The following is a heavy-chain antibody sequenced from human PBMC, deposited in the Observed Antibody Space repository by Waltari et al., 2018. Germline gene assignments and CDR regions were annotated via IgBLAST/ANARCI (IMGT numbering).Heavy chain of an antibody. CDR2: ISWNSGSI. CDR1: GFTFDDYA. CDR3: AKGPLGVVSAPLNY. Sequence: EVQLVESGGGLVQPGRSLRLSCAASGFTFDDYAMHWVRQAPGKGLEWGSGISWNSGSIGYADSVKGRFTISRDNAKNSLYLQMNSLRAEDTALYYCAKGPLGVVSAPLNYWGQGTLVTVSS. V-gene: IGHV3-9*01. D-gene: IGHD2-15*01. J-gene: IGHJ4*02.